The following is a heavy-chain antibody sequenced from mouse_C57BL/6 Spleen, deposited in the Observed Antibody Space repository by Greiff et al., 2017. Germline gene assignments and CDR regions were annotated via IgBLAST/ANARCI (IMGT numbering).Heavy chain of an antibody. Sequence: QVQLQQSGPELVKPGASVKISCKASGYAFSSSWMHWVKQRPGQGLEWIGRIYPGDGYTNYNRKFKGKATLTADKSSSTAYMQLSSLTSEDSAVYYCESPYYCYFSIDYWGQGTTVTVSS. CDR2: IYPGDGYT. J-gene: IGHJ4*01. V-gene: IGHV1-82*01. CDR1: GYAFSSSW. CDR3: ESPYYCYFSIDY. D-gene: IGHD2-12*01.